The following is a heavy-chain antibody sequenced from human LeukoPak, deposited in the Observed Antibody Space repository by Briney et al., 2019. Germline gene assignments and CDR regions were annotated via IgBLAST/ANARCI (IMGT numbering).Heavy chain of an antibody. Sequence: SETLSLTCTVSGDSISSDYWSWIRQPPGKGLEWIGYIYYSGSTNYNPSLKSRVTISIDTSKNQFSLKLSSVTAADTAVYYCERATCSNYVYYFDYWGQGTLVTVSS. CDR2: IYYSGST. CDR1: GDSISSDY. D-gene: IGHD4-11*01. CDR3: ERATCSNYVYYFDY. J-gene: IGHJ4*02. V-gene: IGHV4-59*01.